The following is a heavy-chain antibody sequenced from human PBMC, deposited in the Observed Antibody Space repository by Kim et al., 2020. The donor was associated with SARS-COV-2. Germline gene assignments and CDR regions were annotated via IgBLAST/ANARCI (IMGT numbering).Heavy chain of an antibody. CDR3: ARLGGGDNPYYFDY. Sequence: GGSLRLSCAASGFTFSSYGMHWVRQAPGKGLEWVAVISYDGSNKYYADSVKGRFTISRDNSKNTLYLQMNSLRAEDTAVYYCARLGGGDNPYYFDYWGQG. V-gene: IGHV3-33*05. CDR1: GFTFSSYG. CDR2: ISYDGSNK. D-gene: IGHD2-21*02. J-gene: IGHJ4*02.